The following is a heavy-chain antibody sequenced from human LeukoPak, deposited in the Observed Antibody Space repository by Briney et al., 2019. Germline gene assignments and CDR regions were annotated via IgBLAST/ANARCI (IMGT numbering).Heavy chain of an antibody. CDR1: GGSISSYY. Sequence: NPSETLSLTCTVSGGSISSYYWSWIRQPPGKGLEWIGYIYYSGSTNYNPSLKSRVTISVDTSKNQFSLKLSSVTAADTAMYYCASIITTYAEYFQHWGQGTLVTVSS. J-gene: IGHJ1*01. CDR3: ASIITTYAEYFQH. CDR2: IYYSGST. D-gene: IGHD3-22*01. V-gene: IGHV4-59*01.